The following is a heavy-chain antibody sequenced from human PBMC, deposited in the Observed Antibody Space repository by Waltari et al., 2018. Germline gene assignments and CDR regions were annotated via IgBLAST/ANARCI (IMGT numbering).Heavy chain of an antibody. V-gene: IGHV3-23*01. J-gene: IGHJ4*02. CDR2: IYSAAGGGGT. CDR1: AFTVRGYA. D-gene: IGHD3-16*01. Sequence: EVLLLEPGGGLVQPGGSLRLSWAAPAFTVRGYAMNWVRQDPGKGLECVSTIYSAAGGGGTQYADSVTGRFTISRDNSKNTLYLQMNRLRAADTAMYYCAKDTLSYSQNWGQGIMVTVSS. CDR3: AKDTLSYSQN.